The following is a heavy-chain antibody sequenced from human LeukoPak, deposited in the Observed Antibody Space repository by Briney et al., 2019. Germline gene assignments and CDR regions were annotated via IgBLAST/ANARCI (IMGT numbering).Heavy chain of an antibody. CDR3: ARAGSFSSSYGISWDY. D-gene: IGHD2-15*01. Sequence: GGSLRLSCAASGFTFSDSYMTWVRQAPGKGVEWVAYISGSGHDINYSESAKGRFTISRDNAKNSLFLQMNSLRAEDTAVYYCARAGSFSSSYGISWDYWGQGALVAVSS. J-gene: IGHJ4*02. CDR1: GFTFSDSY. V-gene: IGHV3-11*06. CDR2: ISGSGHDI.